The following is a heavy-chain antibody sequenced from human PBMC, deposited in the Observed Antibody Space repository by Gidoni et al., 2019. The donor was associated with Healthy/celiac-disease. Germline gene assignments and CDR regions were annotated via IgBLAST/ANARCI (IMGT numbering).Heavy chain of an antibody. CDR3: AREAVAGTYYYYGMDV. D-gene: IGHD6-19*01. Sequence: QVQLQESGPGLVKHSETLSLTCPVAGGSFSSYYWSWIRQPAGKGLEWIGRSYTSGSNNYKPTLKSRVTMSVDTSKNQFSLKLSSVTAADTAVYYCAREAVAGTYYYYGMDVWGQGTTVTVSS. CDR1: GGSFSSYY. V-gene: IGHV4-4*07. CDR2: SYTSGSN. J-gene: IGHJ6*02.